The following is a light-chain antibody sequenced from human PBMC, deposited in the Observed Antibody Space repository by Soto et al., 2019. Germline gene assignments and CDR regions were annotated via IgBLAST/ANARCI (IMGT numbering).Light chain of an antibody. CDR2: KAS. CDR1: QSISSW. CDR3: QEYSSYSSWT. V-gene: IGKV1-5*03. J-gene: IGKJ1*01. Sequence: DIQMTQSPSTLSAFVGDRVTITCGASQSISSWLAWYQQKPGKAPNLLIYKASSLESGVPSRFSGSGPGTDFTLPTSSLQHDEGANYSRQEYSSYSSWTCAQGTKV.